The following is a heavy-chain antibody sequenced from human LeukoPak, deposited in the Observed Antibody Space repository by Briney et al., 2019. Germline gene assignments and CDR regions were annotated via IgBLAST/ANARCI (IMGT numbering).Heavy chain of an antibody. Sequence: SETLSLTCTVSGASISSSSYYWGWIRQPPGKGLEWIGSMYYSGSTYYNPSLKSRVTISVDTSKNQFSLKLSSVTAADTAVYYCARGGWYPESFQHWGQGALVTVSS. V-gene: IGHV4-39*07. D-gene: IGHD6-19*01. J-gene: IGHJ1*01. CDR2: MYYSGST. CDR3: ARGGWYPESFQH. CDR1: GASISSSSYY.